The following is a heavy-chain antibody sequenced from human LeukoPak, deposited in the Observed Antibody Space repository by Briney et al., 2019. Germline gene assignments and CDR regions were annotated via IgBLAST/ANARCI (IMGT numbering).Heavy chain of an antibody. CDR1: GYTFTGYY. CDR2: INPNSGGT. J-gene: IGHJ4*02. V-gene: IGHV1-2*02. Sequence: ASVKVSCKASGYTFTGYYMHWARQAPGQGLEWMGWINPNSGGTNYAQKFQGRVTMTRDTSISTAYMELSRLRSDDTAVYYCARDYSSSVSKYYFDYWGQGTLVTVSS. D-gene: IGHD6-13*01. CDR3: ARDYSSSVSKYYFDY.